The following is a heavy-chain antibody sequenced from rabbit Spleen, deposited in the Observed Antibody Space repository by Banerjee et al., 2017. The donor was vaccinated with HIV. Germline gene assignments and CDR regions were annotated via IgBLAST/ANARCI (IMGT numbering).Heavy chain of an antibody. CDR3: ARDKELDIWGYEFNL. Sequence: EESGGGLVKPGGTLTLTCKASGFSLFFYWMCWVRQAPGKGLELIGCIYGGDGSTDYTNWVNGRFTISKTASTVDLKMTSLTAADTATYFCARDKELDIWGYEFNLWGQGTLVTVS. J-gene: IGHJ4*01. CDR2: IYGGDGST. D-gene: IGHD3-1*01. CDR1: GFSLFFYW. V-gene: IGHV1S42*01.